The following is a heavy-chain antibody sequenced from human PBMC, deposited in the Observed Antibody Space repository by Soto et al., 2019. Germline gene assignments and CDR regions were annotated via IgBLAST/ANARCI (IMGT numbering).Heavy chain of an antibody. CDR2: ISSNGGST. CDR3: ARSRSGYPFDY. Sequence: EVQLVESGGGLVQPGGSLRLSCAASGFTFSSYAMHWVRQAPGKGLEYVSAISSNGGSTYYANSVKGRFTISRDNSKNTLYLQMGSLRADDMAVYYCARSRSGYPFDYWGQGTLVTVSS. CDR1: GFTFSSYA. J-gene: IGHJ4*02. D-gene: IGHD3-3*01. V-gene: IGHV3-64*01.